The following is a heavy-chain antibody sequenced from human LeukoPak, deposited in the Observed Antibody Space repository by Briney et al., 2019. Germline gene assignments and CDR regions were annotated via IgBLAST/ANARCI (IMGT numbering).Heavy chain of an antibody. D-gene: IGHD3-3*01. CDR3: ARDPSSGLIFGRPAEYFQH. CDR2: ISAYNGNT. J-gene: IGHJ1*01. Sequence: GASVKVSCKASGYTFTSYGISWVRQAPGQGLEWMGWISAYNGNTNYAQKLQGRVTMTTDTSTSTAYMELRSLRSDDTAVYYCARDPSSGLIFGRPAEYFQHWGQGTLVTVSS. V-gene: IGHV1-18*01. CDR1: GYTFTSYG.